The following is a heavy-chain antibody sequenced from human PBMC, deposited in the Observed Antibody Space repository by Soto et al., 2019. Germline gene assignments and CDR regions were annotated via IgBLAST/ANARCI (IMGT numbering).Heavy chain of an antibody. V-gene: IGHV2-5*01. J-gene: IGHJ4*02. CDR1: GFSLNSSGVG. D-gene: IGHD6-13*01. CDR3: AHRRFAKHSSLPADFDY. CDR2: IYWKDEM. Sequence: SGPTLVNPTQTLTLTCTFSGFSLNSSGVGVGWIRQPPGKALEWLALIYWKDEMRYSPSLKSRLTITEDASKHQVVLTVTNMDPVETATYYCAHRRFAKHSSLPADFDYWGPGILLTVSS.